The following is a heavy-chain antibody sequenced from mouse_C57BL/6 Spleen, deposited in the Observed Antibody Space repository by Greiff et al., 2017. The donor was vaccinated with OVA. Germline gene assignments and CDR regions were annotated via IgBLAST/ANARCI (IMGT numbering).Heavy chain of an antibody. CDR1: GYTFTSYT. CDR2: INPSSGYT. J-gene: IGHJ1*03. D-gene: IGHD1-1*02. CDR3: APRGYYGKLWYFDV. V-gene: IGHV1-4*01. Sequence: QVQLKESGAELARPGASVKMSCKASGYTFTSYTMHWVKQRPGQGLEWIGYINPSSGYTKYNQKFKDKATLTAYKSSSTAYMQLSSLTSEDSAVYYCAPRGYYGKLWYFDVWGTGTTVTVSS.